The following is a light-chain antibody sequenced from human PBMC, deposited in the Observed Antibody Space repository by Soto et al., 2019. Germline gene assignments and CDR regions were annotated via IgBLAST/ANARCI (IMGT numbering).Light chain of an antibody. CDR3: QSYDSSLSGYV. CDR2: ANN. CDR1: SSNIGAGYD. Sequence: QSVLTQPPSVSGSPGQRVTISCTGSSSNIGAGYDVHWYQQLPGTGPKLLIYANNNRPSGVPDRFSGSKSGTSASLAITGRRAEDEADYYCQSYDSSLSGYVFGTGTKLTVL. J-gene: IGLJ1*01. V-gene: IGLV1-40*01.